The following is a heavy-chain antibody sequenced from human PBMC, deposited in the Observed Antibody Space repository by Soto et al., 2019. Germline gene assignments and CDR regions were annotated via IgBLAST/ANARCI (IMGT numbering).Heavy chain of an antibody. J-gene: IGHJ4*02. D-gene: IGHD5-18*01. Sequence: EVQLVESGGGLVQPGGSLRLSCAASGFPFSSYSMNWVRQAQGKGLEWLSYISSSISTMHYADSVKGRFTISRDNAKYSLYLQITSLRDEDTAVYYCEREVRDTAVADFDYWGQGTLVTVS. V-gene: IGHV3-48*02. CDR1: GFPFSSYS. CDR3: EREVRDTAVADFDY. CDR2: ISSSISTM.